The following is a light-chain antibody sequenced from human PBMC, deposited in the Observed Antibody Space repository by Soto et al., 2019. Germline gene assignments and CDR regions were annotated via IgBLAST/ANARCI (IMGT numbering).Light chain of an antibody. J-gene: IGLJ1*01. CDR1: SSNIGAGYD. CDR3: KSYAGSNTYV. V-gene: IGLV1-40*01. Sequence: QSVLTQPPSVSGAPGQRVTISCTGSSSNIGAGYDVHWYQHLPGTAPKLLIYYNTNRPSGVPDRFSGSKSGNTASLTVSGLQAADEADYFCKSYAGSNTYVFGSGTKVTVL. CDR2: YNT.